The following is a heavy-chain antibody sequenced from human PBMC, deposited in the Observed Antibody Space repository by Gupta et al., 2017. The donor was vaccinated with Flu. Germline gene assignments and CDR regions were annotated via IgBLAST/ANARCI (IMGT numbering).Heavy chain of an antibody. V-gene: IGHV3-21*01. J-gene: IGHJ3*02. CDR1: GFTFSSYS. Sequence: EVQLVESGGGLVKPGGSLRLSCAASGFTFSSYSMNWVRQAPGKGLEWVSSISSSSSYIYYADSVKGRFTISRDNAKNSLYLQMNSLRAEDTAVYYCARDRQVGAIDAFDIWGQGTMVTVSS. CDR2: ISSSSSYI. D-gene: IGHD1-26*01. CDR3: ARDRQVGAIDAFDI.